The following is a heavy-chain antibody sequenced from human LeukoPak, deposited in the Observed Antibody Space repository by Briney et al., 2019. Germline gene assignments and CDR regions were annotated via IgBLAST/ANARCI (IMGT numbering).Heavy chain of an antibody. D-gene: IGHD2-2*01. CDR2: ITSGGTYI. J-gene: IGHJ3*02. CDR3: ARDNPLFCSGTSCFVTFDI. V-gene: IGHV3-21*01. Sequence: PGGSLRLSCAASGLTFSGYSMNWVRQAPGKGLEWVSSITSGGTYIYYADSVTGRFNISRDNAKNSLFLQMNSLRAEDTAVYFCARDNPLFCSGTSCFVTFDIWGQGTMVTVSS. CDR1: GLTFSGYS.